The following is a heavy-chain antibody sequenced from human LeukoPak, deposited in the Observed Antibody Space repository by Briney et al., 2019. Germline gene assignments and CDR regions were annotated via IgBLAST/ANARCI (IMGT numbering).Heavy chain of an antibody. V-gene: IGHV3-9*01. Sequence: GGSLRLSCAASGFTFSSYAMSWVRQAPGKGLEWVSGITWNSDNMFYADSVRGRFTISRDNAKNSLYLQMNSLRAEDTALYYCAKARGNSYFYYWGQGTMVTVSS. CDR1: GFTFSSYA. CDR3: AKARGNSYFYY. D-gene: IGHD1-7*01. CDR2: ITWNSDNM. J-gene: IGHJ4*02.